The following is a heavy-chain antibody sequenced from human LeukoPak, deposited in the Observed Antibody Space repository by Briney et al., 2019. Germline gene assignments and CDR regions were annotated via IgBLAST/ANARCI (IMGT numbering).Heavy chain of an antibody. Sequence: GSLRLSCAASGFTFSSYSMNWVRQAPGKGLEWVSYISSSSSTIYYADSVKGRFTISRDNAKNSLYLQMNSLRAEDTAVYYCARRGDSSGWYVDYWGQGTLVTVSS. J-gene: IGHJ4*02. CDR1: GFTFSSYS. V-gene: IGHV3-48*04. CDR3: ARRGDSSGWYVDY. D-gene: IGHD6-19*01. CDR2: ISSSSSTI.